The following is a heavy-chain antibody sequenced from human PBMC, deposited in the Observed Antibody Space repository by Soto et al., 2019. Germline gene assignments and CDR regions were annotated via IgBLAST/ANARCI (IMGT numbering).Heavy chain of an antibody. CDR1: GFTFSSYA. Sequence: GGSLRLSCAASGFTFSSYAMHWVRQAPGKGLEWVAVISYDGSNKYYADSVKGRFTISRDNSKNTLYLQMNSLRAEDTAVYYCARGRGYSYDLYYFDYWGQGTLVTVSS. D-gene: IGHD5-18*01. V-gene: IGHV3-30-3*01. CDR3: ARGRGYSYDLYYFDY. J-gene: IGHJ4*02. CDR2: ISYDGSNK.